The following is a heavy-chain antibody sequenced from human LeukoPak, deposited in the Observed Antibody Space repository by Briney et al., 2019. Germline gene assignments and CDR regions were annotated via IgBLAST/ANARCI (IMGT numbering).Heavy chain of an antibody. V-gene: IGHV3-30*18. CDR3: AKDLEPYSVSWPGDY. CDR1: GFTFLSYG. CDR2: ISHGGSNE. Sequence: PGRSLRLSCAASGFTFLSYGMHWVRQAPGLGLEWVALISHGGSNEYYADSVKGRFTISRDNRKNTLYLQMNSLRAEDTAVYYCAKDLEPYSVSWPGDYWGQGTLVTVSS. J-gene: IGHJ4*02. D-gene: IGHD6-13*01.